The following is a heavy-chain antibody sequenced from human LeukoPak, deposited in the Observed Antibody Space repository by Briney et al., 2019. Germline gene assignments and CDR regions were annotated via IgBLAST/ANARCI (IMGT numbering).Heavy chain of an antibody. Sequence: GGSLRLSCAASGFTFSSYNMNWVRQAPEKGLEWVSSISSSSNYIYYADSVKGRFTISRDNAKNSLYLQMNSLRAEDTAVYYCARGTSGYDYWGQGTLVTVSS. CDR1: GFTFSSYN. D-gene: IGHD3-22*01. CDR2: ISSSSNYI. V-gene: IGHV3-21*01. CDR3: ARGTSGYDY. J-gene: IGHJ4*02.